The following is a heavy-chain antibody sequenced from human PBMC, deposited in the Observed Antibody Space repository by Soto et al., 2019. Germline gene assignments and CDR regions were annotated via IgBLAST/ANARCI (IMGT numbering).Heavy chain of an antibody. CDR1: GYSFTSYW. CDR3: ARHMDTAMAPLII. V-gene: IGHV5-10-1*01. Sequence: LGESLKISCKGSGYSFTSYWISWVRQMPGKGLEWMGRIDPSDSYTNYSPSFQGHVTISADKSISTAYLQWSSLKASDTAMYYCARHMDTAMAPLIIWGQGNLVTVSS. CDR2: IDPSDSYT. J-gene: IGHJ4*02. D-gene: IGHD5-18*01.